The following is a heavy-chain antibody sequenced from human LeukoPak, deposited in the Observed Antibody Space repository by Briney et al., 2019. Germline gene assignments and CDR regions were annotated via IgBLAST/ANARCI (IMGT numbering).Heavy chain of an antibody. J-gene: IGHJ4*02. CDR1: GGSFSSYY. CDR2: INHSGST. Sequence: SETLSLTCAVYGGSFSSYYWSWIRQPPGQGLEWIGEINHSGSTYYNSSLKSRVTISEDTSKNQFSLKLSSVTAADTAVYYCARVQWLAFDYWGQGTLVTVSS. D-gene: IGHD6-19*01. V-gene: IGHV4-34*01. CDR3: ARVQWLAFDY.